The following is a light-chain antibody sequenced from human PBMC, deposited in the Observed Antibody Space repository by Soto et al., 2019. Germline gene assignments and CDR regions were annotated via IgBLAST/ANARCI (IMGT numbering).Light chain of an antibody. V-gene: IGLV2-14*01. CDR1: SSDVGGYKY. CDR2: EVS. Sequence: QSALTQPASVSGSPGQSIAISCTGTSSDVGGYKYVSWYQQHPGKAPKLLISEVSNRPSGVSDRFSGSKSGNTASLTISGLQAEDEADYYCSSFTSSYTFVSGSGTKVTAL. CDR3: SSFTSSYTFV. J-gene: IGLJ1*01.